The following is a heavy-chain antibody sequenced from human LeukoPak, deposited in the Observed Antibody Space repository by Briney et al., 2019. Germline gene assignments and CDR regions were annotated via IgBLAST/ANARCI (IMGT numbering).Heavy chain of an antibody. CDR3: AKHSGSYFIYYVDS. CDR1: GFTFSSYG. D-gene: IGHD1-26*01. J-gene: IGHJ4*02. Sequence: GGSLRLSCAASGFTFSSYGLSWVRQAPGKGLEWVSTVSGSGYNTYYADSVKGRFTISRDNSADTLYLQMNSLRAEDTALYYCAKHSGSYFIYYVDSWGQGTLVSVSS. CDR2: VSGSGYNT. V-gene: IGHV3-23*01.